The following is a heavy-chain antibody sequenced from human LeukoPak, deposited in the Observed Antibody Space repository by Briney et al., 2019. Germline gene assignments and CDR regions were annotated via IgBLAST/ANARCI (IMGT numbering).Heavy chain of an antibody. CDR1: GYTFTSYD. Sequence: GASVTVSCKASGYTFTSYDINWVRQATGQGLEWMGWMNPNSGNTGYAQKFQGRVTMTRNTSISTAYMELSSLRSEDTAVYYCARGQTVGVVYNWFDPWGQGTLVTVSS. CDR2: MNPNSGNT. D-gene: IGHD2-21*01. CDR3: ARGQTVGVVYNWFDP. V-gene: IGHV1-8*01. J-gene: IGHJ5*02.